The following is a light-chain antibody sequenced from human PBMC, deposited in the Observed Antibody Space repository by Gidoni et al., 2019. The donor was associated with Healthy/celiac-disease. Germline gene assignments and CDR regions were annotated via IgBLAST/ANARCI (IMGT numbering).Light chain of an antibody. CDR2: GAS. J-gene: IGKJ2*01. CDR1: QSGSSSY. Sequence: IVLTQSPGTLSLSPGERATLSCRASQSGSSSYLAWYQQKPGQAPRLLIYGASSRATGIPDRFSGSGSGTDFTLTISRLEPEDFAVYYCQQYGSSPQTFXQXTKLEIK. V-gene: IGKV3-20*01. CDR3: QQYGSSPQT.